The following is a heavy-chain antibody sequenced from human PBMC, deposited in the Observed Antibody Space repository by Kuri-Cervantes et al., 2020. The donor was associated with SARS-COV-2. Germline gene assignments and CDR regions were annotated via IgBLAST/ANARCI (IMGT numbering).Heavy chain of an antibody. D-gene: IGHD3-10*01. CDR2: ISYDGSNK. CDR3: ASHPRGSGSYYLD. Sequence: GGSLRLSCAASGFTFSSYGMHWVRQAPGKGLEWVAVISYDGSNKYYADSVKGRFTISRDNSKNSLYLQMNSLRAEDTAVYYCASHPRGSGSYYLDWGQGTLVTVSS. J-gene: IGHJ4*02. V-gene: IGHV3-30*03. CDR1: GFTFSSYG.